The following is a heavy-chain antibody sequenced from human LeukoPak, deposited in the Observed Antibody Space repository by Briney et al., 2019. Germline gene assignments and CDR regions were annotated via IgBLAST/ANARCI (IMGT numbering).Heavy chain of an antibody. CDR2: IKQDGSEK. V-gene: IGHV3-7*01. CDR3: ARGLRHLDGDFDY. D-gene: IGHD3-3*01. J-gene: IGHJ4*02. Sequence: GGSLRLSCAASGFTFSSYWMSWVRQAPGKGLEWVANIKQDGSEKYYVDSVKGRFTISRDNAKNSLYLQMNSLRAENTAVYYCARGLRHLDGDFDYWGQGTLVTVSS. CDR1: GFTFSSYW.